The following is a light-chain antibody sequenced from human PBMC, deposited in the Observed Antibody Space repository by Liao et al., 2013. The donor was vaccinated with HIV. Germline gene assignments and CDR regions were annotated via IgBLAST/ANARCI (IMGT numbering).Light chain of an antibody. Sequence: SYELTQPPSVSVSPGQTASITCSGDKLGDKYACWYQQKPGQSPVLVIYQDSKRPSGIPERFSGSNSGNTATLTISGTQAMDEADYYCQAWDSSTVVFGVGTK. CDR2: QDS. CDR3: QAWDSSTVV. CDR1: KLGDKY. V-gene: IGLV3-1*01. J-gene: IGLJ2*01.